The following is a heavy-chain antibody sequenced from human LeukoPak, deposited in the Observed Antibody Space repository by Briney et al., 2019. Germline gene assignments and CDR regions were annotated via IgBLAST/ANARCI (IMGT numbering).Heavy chain of an antibody. CDR2: INPDRGGT. CDR1: GYTFTGYY. V-gene: IGHV1-2*02. D-gene: IGHD1-1*01. Sequence: ASVKVPCKASGYTFTGYYIHWVRQAPGQGLDWMGWINPDRGGTTYAQKLQGRVTMTTDTSTSTAYMELRSLRSDDTAVYYCGTGTDAFDIWGQGTMVTVSS. CDR3: GTGTDAFDI. J-gene: IGHJ3*02.